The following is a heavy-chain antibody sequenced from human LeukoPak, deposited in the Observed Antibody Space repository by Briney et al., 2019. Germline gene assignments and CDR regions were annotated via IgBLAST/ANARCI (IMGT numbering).Heavy chain of an antibody. V-gene: IGHV4-39*01. CDR1: GGSISSSSYY. CDR3: ARGRYSYGY. Sequence: SETLSLTCTVSGGSISSSSYYWGWIRQPPGKGLEWIGSIYYSGSTYYNPSLESRVTISVDTSKNQFSLKLSSVTAADTAVYYCARGRYSYGYWGQGTLVTVSS. CDR2: IYYSGST. J-gene: IGHJ4*02. D-gene: IGHD5-18*01.